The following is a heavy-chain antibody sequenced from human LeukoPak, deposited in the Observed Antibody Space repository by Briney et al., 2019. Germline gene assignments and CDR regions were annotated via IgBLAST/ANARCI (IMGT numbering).Heavy chain of an antibody. CDR3: ATEECPNGVCKHAFDI. D-gene: IGHD2-8*01. V-gene: IGHV3-7*03. CDR2: INKDGSEE. Sequence: GGSLRLSCAASGFSVSSAWMRWVRQSPGKGLEWVANINKDGSEEYYVDSVRGRFTVSADNAKNSLYLQMNSLKTEDTAVYYCATEECPNGVCKHAFDIWGQGTMVTVSS. J-gene: IGHJ3*02. CDR1: GFSVSSAW.